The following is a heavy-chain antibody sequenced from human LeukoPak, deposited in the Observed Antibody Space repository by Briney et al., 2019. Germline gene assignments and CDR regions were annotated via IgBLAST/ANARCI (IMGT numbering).Heavy chain of an antibody. CDR2: IYYRGST. CDR3: ARHGSASGWYRSHFDY. CDR1: VGSISSSSYY. J-gene: IGHJ4*02. D-gene: IGHD6-19*01. V-gene: IGHV4-39*01. Sequence: SETLSLTCTVSVGSISSSSYYWGWIRQPPGKGLEWIGSIYYRGSTYYSPSLKSRVTMSVDTSKNQFSRKLSSVNAADAAVYYCARHGSASGWYRSHFDYWGQGTLVTVSS.